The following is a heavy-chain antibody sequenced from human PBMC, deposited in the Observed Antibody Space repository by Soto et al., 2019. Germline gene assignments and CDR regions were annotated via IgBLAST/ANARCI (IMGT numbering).Heavy chain of an antibody. D-gene: IGHD1-26*01. V-gene: IGHV1-18*01. J-gene: IGHJ1*01. Sequence: QVQLVQSGYEVNKPGASVKVSCTASGYTFTSYGISWLRQSPGQGLEWMGWISAYNGNTNYAQKLQCRVTMTTVTSTSTAYMELRSLRSDDTAVYYCERDRVGANAYFQHWGPGTLVTVSS. CDR2: ISAYNGNT. CDR3: ERDRVGANAYFQH. CDR1: GYTFTSYG.